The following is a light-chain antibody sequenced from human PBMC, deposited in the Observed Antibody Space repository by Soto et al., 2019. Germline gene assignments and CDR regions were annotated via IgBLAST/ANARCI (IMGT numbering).Light chain of an antibody. CDR3: QQSNSLPLT. V-gene: IGKV1-33*01. CDR2: HAS. J-gene: IGKJ4*01. Sequence: IQMTQSPSSLSASVGDTVTITCQASQDINTYLNWYQQKPGKAPNLLIYHASNLETGVPSRFSGSGSGTDFSFTISSLQPEDIATYYCQQSNSLPLTFGGGTKLEI. CDR1: QDINTY.